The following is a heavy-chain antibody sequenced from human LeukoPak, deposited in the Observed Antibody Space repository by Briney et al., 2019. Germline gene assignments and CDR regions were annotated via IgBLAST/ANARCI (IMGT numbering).Heavy chain of an antibody. CDR2: IYYSGST. Sequence: SETLSLTCTVSGGSISSYYWGWIRQPPGKGLEWIGYIYYSGSTNYNPSLKSRVTISVDTSKNQFSLKLSSVTAADTAVYYCAREVVAAAGTVDYWGQGTLVTVSS. J-gene: IGHJ4*02. V-gene: IGHV4-59*01. CDR1: GGSISSYY. CDR3: AREVVAAAGTVDY. D-gene: IGHD6-13*01.